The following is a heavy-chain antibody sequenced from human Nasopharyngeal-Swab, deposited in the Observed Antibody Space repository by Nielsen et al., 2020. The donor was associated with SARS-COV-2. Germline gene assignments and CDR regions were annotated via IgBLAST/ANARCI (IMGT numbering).Heavy chain of an antibody. Sequence: LRLSCTVSGGSISSGGYYWSWIRQHPGKGLEWIGYIYYSGSTYYNPSLKSRVTISVDTSKNQFSLKLSSVTAADTAAYYCARGEESYYDFWSGYSRLYYYYYYMDVWGKGTTVTVSS. CDR3: ARGEESYYDFWSGYSRLYYYYYYMDV. D-gene: IGHD3-3*01. J-gene: IGHJ6*03. V-gene: IGHV4-31*03. CDR1: GGSISSGGYY. CDR2: IYYSGST.